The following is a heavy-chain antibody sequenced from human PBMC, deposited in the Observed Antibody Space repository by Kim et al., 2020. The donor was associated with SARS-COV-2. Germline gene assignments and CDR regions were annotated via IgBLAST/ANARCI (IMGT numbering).Heavy chain of an antibody. CDR3: TRGLSGRFDP. D-gene: IGHD2-21*02. V-gene: IGHV1-3*04. J-gene: IGHJ5*02. CDR1: GYTFTRHS. CDR2: INIVYDKT. Sequence: ASVKVSCKASGYTFTRHSIHWVRQAPGQGLEWMGWINIVYDKTKCSQRFQGRLTITRDTSASTAYMELSSLTSEDTGIYYCTRGLSGRFDPWGQGTLVTVSS.